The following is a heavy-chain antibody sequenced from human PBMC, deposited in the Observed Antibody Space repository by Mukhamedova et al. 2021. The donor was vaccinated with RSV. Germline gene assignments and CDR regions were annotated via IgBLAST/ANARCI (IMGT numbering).Heavy chain of an antibody. V-gene: IGHV3-7*03. D-gene: IGHD3-10*01. CDR3: ARGGGFGEWYYFDY. J-gene: IGHJ4*02. CDR1: W. CDR2: IKQDGSEK. Sequence: WMSWVRQAPGKGLEWVANIKQDGSEKYYVDSVKGRFTISRDNAKNSLYLQMNSLRAEDTAVYYCARGGGFGEWYYFDYWGQGTL.